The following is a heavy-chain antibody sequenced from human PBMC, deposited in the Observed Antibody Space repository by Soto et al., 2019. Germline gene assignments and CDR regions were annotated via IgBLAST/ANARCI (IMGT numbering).Heavy chain of an antibody. CDR1: GFTFSSYA. V-gene: IGHV3-23*01. J-gene: IGHJ1*01. CDR3: AKDLYSSSWGYFQH. CDR2: ISGSGSST. D-gene: IGHD6-13*01. Sequence: PGGSLRLSCAASGFTFSSYAMRWVRQAQGKGLEWVSAISGSGSSTYYADSVKGRFTISRDNSKNTLYLQMNSLRAEDTAVYYCAKDLYSSSWGYFQHWGQGTLVTVSS.